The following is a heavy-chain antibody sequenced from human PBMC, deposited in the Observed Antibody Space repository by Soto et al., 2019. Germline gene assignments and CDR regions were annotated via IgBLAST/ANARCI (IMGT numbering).Heavy chain of an antibody. D-gene: IGHD4-17*01. CDR1: GYTFTSYD. CDR3: ARVNFPRDYGYHDAFDI. J-gene: IGHJ3*02. CDR2: MNPNSGNT. Sequence: QVQLVQSGAEVKKPGASVKVSCKASGYTFTSYDINWVRQATGQGLEWMGWMNPNSGNTGYAQKFQGRVTMTRNTYISTAYMELRSLRSEDTAVYYCARVNFPRDYGYHDAFDIWGQGTMVTVSS. V-gene: IGHV1-8*01.